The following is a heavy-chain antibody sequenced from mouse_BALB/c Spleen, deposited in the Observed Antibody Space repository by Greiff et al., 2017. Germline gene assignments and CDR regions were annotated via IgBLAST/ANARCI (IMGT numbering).Heavy chain of an antibody. CDR2: ISYDGSN. D-gene: IGHD1-1*02. V-gene: IGHV3-6*02. Sequence: EVQVVESGPGLVKPSQSLSLTCSVTGYSITSGYYWNWIRQFPGNKLEWMGYISYDGSNNYNPSLKNRISITRDTSKNQFFLKLNSVTTEDTATYYCARDGNAMVYWGQGTSVTVSS. J-gene: IGHJ4*01. CDR3: ARDGNAMVY. CDR1: GYSITSGYY.